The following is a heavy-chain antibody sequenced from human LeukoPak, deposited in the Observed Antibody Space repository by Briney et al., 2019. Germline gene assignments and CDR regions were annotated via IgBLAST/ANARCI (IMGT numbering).Heavy chain of an antibody. V-gene: IGHV3-23*01. CDR2: ISGSGDNT. J-gene: IGHJ4*02. CDR1: GFTFSSYS. CDR3: AKVSWANYFDY. D-gene: IGHD6-13*01. Sequence: GGSLRLSCAASGFTFSSYSMNWVRQAPGKGLEWVSTISGSGDNTYYADSVRGRFTISRDNSKNTLYLQMNSLRAEDTAIYYCAKVSWANYFDYWGQGTLVTVSS.